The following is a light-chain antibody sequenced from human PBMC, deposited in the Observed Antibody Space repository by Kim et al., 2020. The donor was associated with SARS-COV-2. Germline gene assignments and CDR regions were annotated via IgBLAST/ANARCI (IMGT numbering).Light chain of an antibody. Sequence: PGERATLSCRASQSVSNNYLAWYQQRPGQAPRLLIYGASSRATGIPDRFSGSGSGTDFTLTISRLEPEDFAVYYCHQYGSSPYTFGQGTKLEI. CDR2: GAS. J-gene: IGKJ2*01. CDR3: HQYGSSPYT. CDR1: QSVSNNY. V-gene: IGKV3-20*01.